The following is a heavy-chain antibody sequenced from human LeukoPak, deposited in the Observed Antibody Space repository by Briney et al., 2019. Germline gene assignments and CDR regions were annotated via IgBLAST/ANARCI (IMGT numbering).Heavy chain of an antibody. CDR2: IRSKAYGGTT. CDR1: GFTFGDYT. D-gene: IGHD3-3*01. V-gene: IGHV3-49*04. J-gene: IGHJ4*02. CDR3: TSSPPPGHNYDFWSGYPYYFDY. Sequence: GGSLRLSCTASGFTFGDYTLTWVRQAPGKGLEWVGFIRSKAYGGTTEYAASVKGRFTISRDDSKSIAYLQMNSLKTEDTAVYYCTSSPPPGHNYDFWSGYPYYFDYWGQGTLVTVSS.